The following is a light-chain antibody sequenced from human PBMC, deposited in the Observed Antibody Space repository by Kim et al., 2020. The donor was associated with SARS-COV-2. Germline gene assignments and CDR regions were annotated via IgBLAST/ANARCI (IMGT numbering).Light chain of an antibody. J-gene: IGLJ2*01. CDR1: NLRTYY. CDR2: GKN. Sequence: SSELTQDPAVSVALGQTVRITCQGDNLRTYYASWYQQKPGQAPVLVIFGKNNRPSGIPDRFSGSSSGNTASLTITGAQAEDEADYYCKSRDSSGNLLVFGGGTQLIVL. CDR3: KSRDSSGNLLV. V-gene: IGLV3-19*01.